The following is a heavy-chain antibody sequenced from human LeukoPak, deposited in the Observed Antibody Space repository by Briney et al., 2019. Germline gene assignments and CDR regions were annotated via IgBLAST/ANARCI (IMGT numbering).Heavy chain of an antibody. CDR2: IYYSGSA. CDR3: ARVLWFGELRYYYMDV. J-gene: IGHJ6*03. CDR1: GGSISSTSYY. Sequence: SETLSLTCTVSGGSISSTSYYWGWIRQPPGKGLEWIGSIYYSGSAYYNPSLKSRVTMLIDTSKNQFFLKLTSVTAADTAMYYCARVLWFGELRYYYMDVWGKGTTVTVSS. D-gene: IGHD3-10*01. V-gene: IGHV4-39*07.